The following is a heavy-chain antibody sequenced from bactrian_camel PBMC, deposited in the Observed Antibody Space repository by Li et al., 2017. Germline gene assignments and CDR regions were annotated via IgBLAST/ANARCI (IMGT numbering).Heavy chain of an antibody. Sequence: HVQLVESGGGSVQAGETLTLSCTASGLSFRRAEMAWYRQAPGNDCDLVSAIKINGNIFYADSVKGRFTVSKDNAKNTVYLQLNRLKTEDMAMYYCTSVSGKPSPELTYWGQGTQVTVS. CDR2: IKINGNI. CDR1: GLSFRRAE. J-gene: IGHJ4*01. V-gene: IGHV3S55*01. D-gene: IGHD3*01. CDR3: TSVSGKPSPELTY.